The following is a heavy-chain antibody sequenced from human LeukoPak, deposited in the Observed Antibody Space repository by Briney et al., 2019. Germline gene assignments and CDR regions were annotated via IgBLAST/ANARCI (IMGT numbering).Heavy chain of an antibody. CDR3: ARLPQYCSSTSCYAY. J-gene: IGHJ4*02. CDR2: IYYSGST. D-gene: IGHD2-2*01. CDR1: GGSISSSSYY. V-gene: IGHV4-39*07. Sequence: SETLSLTCTVSGGSISSSSYYWGWIRQPPGKGLEWIGSIYYSGSTYYNPSLKSRVTISVDTSKNQFSLKLSSVTAADTAVYYCARLPQYCSSTSCYAYWGQGTLVTVSS.